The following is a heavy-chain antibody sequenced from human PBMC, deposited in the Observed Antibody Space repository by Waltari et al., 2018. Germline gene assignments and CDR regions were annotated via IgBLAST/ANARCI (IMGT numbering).Heavy chain of an antibody. CDR1: EFTFRSYA. D-gene: IGHD3-22*01. Sequence: QVQLVESGGGMVQPGRSLRLSCAASEFTFRSYAMHWVRQAPGKGLEWVAVISYNERNIYYVDSVKGRFTISRDNSKKMLYLQMNNLRPEDTAVYYCARDYCDRTNCHGMDVWGQGTTVTVSS. J-gene: IGHJ6*02. V-gene: IGHV3-30*04. CDR2: ISYNERNI. CDR3: ARDYCDRTNCHGMDV.